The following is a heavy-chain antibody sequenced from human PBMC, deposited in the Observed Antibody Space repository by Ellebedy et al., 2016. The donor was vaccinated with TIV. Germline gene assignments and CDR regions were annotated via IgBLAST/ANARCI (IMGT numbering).Heavy chain of an antibody. Sequence: PGGSLRLSCAASGFTFSSYAMSWVRQALGKGLEWVSAISGSGGSTYYADSVKGRFTISRDNSKNTLYLQMNSLRAEDTAVYYCARVLRFLEWLSRGGVFDIWGQGTMVTVSS. D-gene: IGHD3-3*01. CDR1: GFTFSSYA. CDR2: ISGSGGST. V-gene: IGHV3-23*01. J-gene: IGHJ3*02. CDR3: ARVLRFLEWLSRGGVFDI.